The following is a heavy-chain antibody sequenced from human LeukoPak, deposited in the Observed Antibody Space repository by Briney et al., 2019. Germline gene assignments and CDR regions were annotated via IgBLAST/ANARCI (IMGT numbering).Heavy chain of an antibody. CDR1: GYTFTGYY. D-gene: IGHD3-22*01. CDR2: INPNSGGT. J-gene: IGHJ4*02. V-gene: IGHV1-2*06. CDR3: ARANHYYDSSGYSLGY. Sequence: GASVKVSCKASGYTFTGYYMHWVRQAPGQGLEWMGRINPNSGGTNYAQKLQGRVTMTTDTSTSTAYMELRSLRSDDTAVYYCARANHYYDSSGYSLGYWGQGTLVTVSS.